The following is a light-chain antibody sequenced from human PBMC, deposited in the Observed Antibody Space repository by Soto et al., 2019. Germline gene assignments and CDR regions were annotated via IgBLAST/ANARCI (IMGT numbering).Light chain of an antibody. CDR1: QSISSW. CDR2: KAS. Sequence: DLQMTQSPSTLSASVGDRVTITCRASQSISSWLAWYQQKPGKAPKLVIYKASSLESGVPSRFSGSGSGTEFTLTISSLQPDDFATYYCQQYNGYSATFGGGTKVEIK. CDR3: QQYNGYSAT. J-gene: IGKJ4*01. V-gene: IGKV1-5*03.